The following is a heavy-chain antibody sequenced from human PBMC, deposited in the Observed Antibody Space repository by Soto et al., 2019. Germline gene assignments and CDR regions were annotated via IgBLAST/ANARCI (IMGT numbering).Heavy chain of an antibody. Sequence: ASVKVSCKASGYTFTSYGISWVRQAPGQGLEWMGWISAYNGNTNYAQKLQGRVTMTTDTSTSTAYMELRSLRSDDTAVYYCARTIAVAGTRYYYYCMDVWGQGTTVTVSS. J-gene: IGHJ6*02. CDR2: ISAYNGNT. V-gene: IGHV1-18*01. D-gene: IGHD6-19*01. CDR1: GYTFTSYG. CDR3: ARTIAVAGTRYYYYCMDV.